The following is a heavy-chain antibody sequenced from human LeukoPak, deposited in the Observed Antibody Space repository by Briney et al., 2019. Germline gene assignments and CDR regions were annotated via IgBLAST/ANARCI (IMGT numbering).Heavy chain of an antibody. J-gene: IGHJ4*02. D-gene: IGHD3-22*01. CDR1: GFTFSSYA. Sequence: GGSLRLSCAASGFTFSSYAMSWVRQAPGKGLEWVSAVSGSGGSTYYADSVKGRFTISRDNSKNTLFLQMNSLRAEDTAVYYCAKGPGDYYMYHFDYWGQGTLVTVSS. CDR2: VSGSGGST. CDR3: AKGPGDYYMYHFDY. V-gene: IGHV3-23*01.